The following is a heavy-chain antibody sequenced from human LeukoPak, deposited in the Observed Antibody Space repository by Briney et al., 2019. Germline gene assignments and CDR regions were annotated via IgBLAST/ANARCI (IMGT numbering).Heavy chain of an antibody. D-gene: IGHD3-9*01. CDR3: ARAPAYYDILTGYYPNWFDP. Sequence: ASVKVSCKASGYTFTSYDINWVRQATGQGLEWMGWMNPNSGNTGYAQKFQGRVTITRNTSISIAYMELSSLRSEDTAVYYCARAPAYYDILTGYYPNWFDPWGQGTLVTVSS. CDR1: GYTFTSYD. J-gene: IGHJ5*02. CDR2: MNPNSGNT. V-gene: IGHV1-8*03.